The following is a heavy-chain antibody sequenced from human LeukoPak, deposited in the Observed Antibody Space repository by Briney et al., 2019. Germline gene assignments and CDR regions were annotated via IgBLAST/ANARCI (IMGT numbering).Heavy chain of an antibody. Sequence: SETLSLTCTVSGGSISSSSYYWGWIRHPPGKGLEWIGSIYYSGSTYYNPSLRSRVTISVDTSKSQFSLKVSSVTAADTAVYYCAGLWLGERPPDYWGQGTLVTVSS. CDR2: IYYSGST. V-gene: IGHV4-39*01. CDR1: GGSISSSSYY. D-gene: IGHD3-10*01. CDR3: AGLWLGERPPDY. J-gene: IGHJ4*02.